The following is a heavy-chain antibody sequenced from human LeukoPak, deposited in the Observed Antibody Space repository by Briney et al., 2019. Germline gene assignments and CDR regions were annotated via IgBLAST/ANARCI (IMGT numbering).Heavy chain of an antibody. V-gene: IGHV4-34*01. J-gene: IGHJ5*02. CDR3: ARASPLGLNWFDP. Sequence: ETLSLTCAVYGGSFSGYYWSWIRQPPGKGLEWIGEINHSGSTNYNPSLKSRVTISVDTSKNQFSLKLSSVTAADTAVYYCARASPLGLNWFDPWGQGTLVTVSS. CDR1: GGSFSGYY. D-gene: IGHD3/OR15-3a*01. CDR2: INHSGST.